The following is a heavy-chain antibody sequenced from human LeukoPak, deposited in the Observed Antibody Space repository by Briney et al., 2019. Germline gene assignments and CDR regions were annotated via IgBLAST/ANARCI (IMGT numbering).Heavy chain of an antibody. CDR1: DDSITIYY. CDR3: ARVVPVYYYYMDV. Sequence: SETLSLTCTVSDDSITIYYWTWIRQPPGKGLEWIGYIDHTGSTNYNPSLKSRVTISVDTSKNQFSLKLSSVTAADTAVYYCARVVPVYYYYMDVWGKGTTVTVSS. V-gene: IGHV4-59*01. CDR2: IDHTGST. J-gene: IGHJ6*03. D-gene: IGHD2-2*01.